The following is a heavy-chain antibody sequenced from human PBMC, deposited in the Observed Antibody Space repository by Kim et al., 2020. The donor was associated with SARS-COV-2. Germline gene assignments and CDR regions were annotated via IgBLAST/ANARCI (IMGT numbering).Heavy chain of an antibody. CDR2: ISYDGSNK. CDR1: GFTFSSYA. J-gene: IGHJ2*01. V-gene: IGHV3-30-3*01. CDR3: AREKGYCSSTSCYPWNERWGSGNEFRYFDL. D-gene: IGHD2-2*01. Sequence: GGSLRLSCAASGFTFSSYAMHWVRQAPGKGLEWVAVISYDGSNKYYADSVKGRFTISRDNSKNTLYLQMNSLRAEDTAVYYCAREKGYCSSTSCYPWNERWGSGNEFRYFDLWGRGTLVTVSS.